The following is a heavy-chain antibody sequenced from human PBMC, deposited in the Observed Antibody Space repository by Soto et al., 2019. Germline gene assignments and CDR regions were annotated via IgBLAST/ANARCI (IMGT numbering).Heavy chain of an antibody. V-gene: IGHV1-69*13. CDR3: ARGRFLEGLSPNNYDYYGMDV. CDR2: IIPIFGTA. J-gene: IGHJ6*02. Sequence: SVKVSCKASGGTFSSYAISWVRQAPGQGLEWMGGIIPIFGTANYAQKFQGRVTITADESTSTAYMELSSLRSEDTAVYYCARGRFLEGLSPNNYDYYGMDVWGQGTKVTGSS. CDR1: GGTFSSYA. D-gene: IGHD3-3*01.